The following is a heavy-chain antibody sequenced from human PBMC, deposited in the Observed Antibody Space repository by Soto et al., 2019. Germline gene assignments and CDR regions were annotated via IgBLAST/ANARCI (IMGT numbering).Heavy chain of an antibody. D-gene: IGHD3-3*01. CDR2: IKSKTDGGTT. J-gene: IGHJ4*02. V-gene: IGHV3-15*05. Sequence: EVQLVESGGGLVKPGGSLRLSCAASGFTFSNAWMSWVRQAPGKGLEWVGRIKSKTDGGTTDYAAPVKGRFTISRDDSKNTLYLQINSLKTEDTAVYYCTTDRRITIFGVATDFDYWGQGTLVTVSS. CDR1: GFTFSNAW. CDR3: TTDRRITIFGVATDFDY.